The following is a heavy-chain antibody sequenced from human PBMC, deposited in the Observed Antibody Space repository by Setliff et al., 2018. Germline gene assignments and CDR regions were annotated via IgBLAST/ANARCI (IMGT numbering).Heavy chain of an antibody. CDR3: ARQNDFWSGQDFDY. V-gene: IGHV4-39*01. D-gene: IGHD3-3*01. J-gene: IGHJ4*02. Sequence: SETLSLTCTVSGGSISSSSYYWGWIRQPPGKGLEWIGSIYYSGSTYYNPSLKSRVTISVDTSKNQFSLKLSSVTAEDTAVYYCARQNDFWSGQDFDYWGQGTLVTVSS. CDR2: IYYSGST. CDR1: GGSISSSSYY.